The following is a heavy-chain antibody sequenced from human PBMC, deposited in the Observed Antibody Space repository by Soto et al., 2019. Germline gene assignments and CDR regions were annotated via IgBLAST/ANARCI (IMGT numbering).Heavy chain of an antibody. V-gene: IGHV3-48*02. Sequence: GGSLRLSCAASGFTFDDYAMHWVRQAPGKGLEWVSYISSSSSTIYYADSVKGRFTISRDNAKNSLYLQMNSLRDEDTAVYYCARAGRSSSWYSHFDYWGQGTLVTVSS. CDR3: ARAGRSSSWYSHFDY. CDR1: GFTFDDYA. D-gene: IGHD6-13*01. J-gene: IGHJ4*02. CDR2: ISSSSSTI.